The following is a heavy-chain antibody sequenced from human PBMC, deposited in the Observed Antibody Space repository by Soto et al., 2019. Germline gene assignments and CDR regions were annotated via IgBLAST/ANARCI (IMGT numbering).Heavy chain of an antibody. CDR1: GFTFSSYG. Sequence: GGSLRLSCAASGFTFSSYGMHWVRQAPGKGLEWVAVIWYDGSNKYYADSVKGRFTISRDNSKNTLYLQMNSLRAEDTAVYYCARVGYCSSTSCYRTSYYYYGMDVWGQGTTVTVS. CDR2: IWYDGSNK. D-gene: IGHD2-2*03. J-gene: IGHJ6*02. V-gene: IGHV3-33*01. CDR3: ARVGYCSSTSCYRTSYYYYGMDV.